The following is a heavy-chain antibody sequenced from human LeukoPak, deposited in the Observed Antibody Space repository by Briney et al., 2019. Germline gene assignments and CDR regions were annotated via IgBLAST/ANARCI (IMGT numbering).Heavy chain of an antibody. CDR1: GGSVSDYY. Sequence: SETLSLTCTVSGGSVSDYYWSWIRQSPGKGLEWIGYIYYTGSTNYNPSLKSRVTISADTSKNEFSLKLNSVTAADTAVYYCASRKLGNDYWGQGTLVTVSS. D-gene: IGHD7-27*01. CDR2: IYYTGST. CDR3: ASRKLGNDY. J-gene: IGHJ4*02. V-gene: IGHV4-59*02.